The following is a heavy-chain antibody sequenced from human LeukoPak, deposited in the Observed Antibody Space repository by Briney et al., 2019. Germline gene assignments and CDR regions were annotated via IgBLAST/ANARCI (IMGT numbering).Heavy chain of an antibody. Sequence: GGSLRLSCTASGFTFGDYAMSWVRQAPGKGLEWVSSISSSSSYIYYADSVKGRFTISRDNAKNSLYLQMNSLRAEDTAVYYCARDLVPAAIGGAFDIWGQGTMVTVSS. CDR1: GFTFGDYA. CDR3: ARDLVPAAIGGAFDI. D-gene: IGHD2-2*02. V-gene: IGHV3-21*01. CDR2: ISSSSSYI. J-gene: IGHJ3*02.